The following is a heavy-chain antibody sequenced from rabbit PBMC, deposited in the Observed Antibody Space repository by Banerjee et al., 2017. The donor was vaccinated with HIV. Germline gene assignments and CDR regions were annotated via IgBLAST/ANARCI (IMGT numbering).Heavy chain of an antibody. CDR3: ARDLTGVIGWNFNL. CDR1: GFDFSSYYM. Sequence: QEQLKETGGGLVQPGGSLTLSCKASGFDFSSYYMSWVRQAPGKGLEWIGGIYAGSSGSAYYANWAKGRFTISKASWTTVTLQMTSLTAADTASYFCARDLTGVIGWNFNLWGPGTLVTVS. J-gene: IGHJ4*01. V-gene: IGHV1S45*01. CDR2: IYAGSSGSA. D-gene: IGHD1-1*01.